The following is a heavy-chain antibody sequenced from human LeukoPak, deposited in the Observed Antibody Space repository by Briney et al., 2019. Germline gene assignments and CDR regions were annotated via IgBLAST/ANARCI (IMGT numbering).Heavy chain of an antibody. J-gene: IGHJ6*02. CDR3: ARDRRGPDV. V-gene: IGHV3-7*03. Sequence: GGSLRLSCVASGFTFSNDWLSWVRQAPGKGLEWLANIKQDGSEKSYVDSVKGRFTTSRDNAKNSLYLQMNSLRVEDTAVYYCARDRRGPDVWGQGTTVTVSS. CDR2: IKQDGSEK. CDR1: GFTFSNDW.